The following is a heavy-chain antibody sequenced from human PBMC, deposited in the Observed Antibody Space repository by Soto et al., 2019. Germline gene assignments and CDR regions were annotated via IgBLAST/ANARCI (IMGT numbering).Heavy chain of an antibody. CDR3: AEEAQENEQVPIPGDN. J-gene: IGHJ4*02. Sequence: EVQLLESGGGLVQPGGSLRLSCVASGFSFRNHAMTWVRQAPGKGLEWVSGISGSGTMKYYADSVRGHFIISRENAKNTLHLQMDNLRVEDTAVYYCAEEAQENEQVPIPGDNWGQGTLVTVSS. CDR2: ISGSGTMK. D-gene: IGHD2-2*02. V-gene: IGHV3-23*01. CDR1: GFSFRNHA.